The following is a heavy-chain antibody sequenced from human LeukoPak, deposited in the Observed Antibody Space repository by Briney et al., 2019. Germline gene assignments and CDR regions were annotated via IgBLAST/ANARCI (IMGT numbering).Heavy chain of an antibody. CDR2: IRYSGNS. D-gene: IGHD5-24*01. V-gene: IGHV4-59*08. J-gene: IGHJ4*02. Sequence: PSETLSLTCTVSGGSISPYYWSWIRQPPGKGLEWIGYIRYSGNSNYNPSLESRVTISIDTSKNQFSLRLSSVTAADTAIYYCARSPIIGGDNYDILYDSWGQGALVTVSS. CDR1: GGSISPYY. CDR3: ARSPIIGGDNYDILYDS.